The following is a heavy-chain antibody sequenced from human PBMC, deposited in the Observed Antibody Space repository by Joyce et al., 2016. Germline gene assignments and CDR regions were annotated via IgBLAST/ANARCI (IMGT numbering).Heavy chain of an antibody. V-gene: IGHV3-23*04. CDR3: ARASTVVVAYTLRDVFDL. CDR2: IGASGGGK. Sequence: EMQLEESGGSLVHPGGSLRLSCRVSYGLSYIYVMAWVRQGPGKGLGWVSDIGASGGGKYYGDAVKGRFTVSRDNAKNIMDVQMNSLRIEDTATDSCARASTVVVAYTLRDVFDLWGQGTMVTVSS. CDR1: YGLSYIYV. J-gene: IGHJ3*01. D-gene: IGHD2-15*01.